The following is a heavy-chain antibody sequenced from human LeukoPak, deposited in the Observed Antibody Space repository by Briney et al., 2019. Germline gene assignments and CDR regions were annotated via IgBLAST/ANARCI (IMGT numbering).Heavy chain of an antibody. Sequence: GGSLRLYCAAFGFTFSSYSMNWVRQAPGRGLEWVSAMSGSGGSKYYADSVKGRFTISRDNSKNTLYLQMNSLRDEDTAVYYCAKRLQDIVVVVAATHYYYYMDVWGKGTTVTVSS. CDR2: MSGSGGSK. J-gene: IGHJ6*03. D-gene: IGHD2-15*01. CDR1: GFTFSSYS. CDR3: AKRLQDIVVVVAATHYYYYMDV. V-gene: IGHV3-23*01.